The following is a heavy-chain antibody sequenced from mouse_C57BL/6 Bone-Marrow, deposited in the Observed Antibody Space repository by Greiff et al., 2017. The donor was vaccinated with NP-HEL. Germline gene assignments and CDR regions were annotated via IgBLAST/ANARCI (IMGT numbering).Heavy chain of an antibody. CDR3: ARVSQIAWFAY. D-gene: IGHD6-1*01. J-gene: IGHJ3*01. V-gene: IGHV1-56*01. Sequence: QVQLKESGPELVRPGASVKISRKAPGYTFTSHRMQRVRQRPGQGPEWVGEIFPGSGSSYVKEKFKGKGTLTVETSSSTAYMQLSSLTSEDSAVYFCARVSQIAWFAYWGQGTLVTVSA. CDR2: IFPGSGSS. CDR1: GYTFTSHR.